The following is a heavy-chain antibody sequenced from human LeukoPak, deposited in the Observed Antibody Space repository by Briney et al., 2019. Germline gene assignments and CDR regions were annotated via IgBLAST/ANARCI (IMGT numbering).Heavy chain of an antibody. CDR3: AGEVTDTAMSCWFDP. V-gene: IGHV1-18*01. Sequence: WASVKVSCKASGYTFTSYGISWVRQAPGQGLEWMGWISAYNGNTNYAQKLQGRVTMTTDTSTSTAYMELRSLRSDDTAVYYCAGEVTDTAMSCWFDPWGQGTLVTVSS. D-gene: IGHD5-18*01. J-gene: IGHJ5*02. CDR1: GYTFTSYG. CDR2: ISAYNGNT.